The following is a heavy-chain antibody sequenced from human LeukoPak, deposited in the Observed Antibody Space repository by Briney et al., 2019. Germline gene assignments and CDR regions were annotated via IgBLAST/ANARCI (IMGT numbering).Heavy chain of an antibody. CDR1: GYTFTSYG. Sequence: ASVKVSCKTSGYTFTSYGVSWVRQARGQRLEWMGWISTYNYNTYFAQKFRGRITLTKDTSTSTVYMELRNLRSDDSAIYYCARQVDTTMALPDYWGQGTLVTVSS. CDR2: ISTYNYNT. V-gene: IGHV1-18*01. CDR3: ARQVDTTMALPDY. J-gene: IGHJ4*02. D-gene: IGHD5-18*01.